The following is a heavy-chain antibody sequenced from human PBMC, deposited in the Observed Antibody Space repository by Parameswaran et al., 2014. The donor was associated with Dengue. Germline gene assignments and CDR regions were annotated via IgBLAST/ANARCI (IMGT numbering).Heavy chain of an antibody. D-gene: IGHD6-19*01. CDR2: ISGTGDNE. V-gene: IGHV3-23*01. Sequence: RWIRQPPGKGLEWVSSISGTGDNEYYADSVKGRFFMSRDNSKNTLHLQTNSLRADDTAVYYCARRGYTSGWYGIISHYFDSWGQGTLVTVSS. CDR3: ARRGYTSGWYGIISHYFDS. J-gene: IGHJ4*02.